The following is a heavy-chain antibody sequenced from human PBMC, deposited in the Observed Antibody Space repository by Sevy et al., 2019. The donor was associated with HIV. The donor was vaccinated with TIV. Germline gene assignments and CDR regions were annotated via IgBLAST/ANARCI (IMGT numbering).Heavy chain of an antibody. CDR2: INGQGRSM. D-gene: IGHD2-2*01. J-gene: IGHJ6*02. CDR1: EFIFSDYA. Sequence: GGSLRLSCAASEFIFSDYAMNWVRQTPGKGLEWVSSINGQGRSMQYADSVEGRFTISRDNSKNTLYLQMNSLRAEDTAVYYSTKTINSGGGAVPAANYYYYGMDVWGQGTTVTVSS. CDR3: TKTINSGGGAVPAANYYYYGMDV. V-gene: IGHV3-23*01.